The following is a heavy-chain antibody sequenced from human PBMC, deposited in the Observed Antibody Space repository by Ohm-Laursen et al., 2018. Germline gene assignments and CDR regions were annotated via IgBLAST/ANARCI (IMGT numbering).Heavy chain of an antibody. CDR2: INDGGTT. D-gene: IGHD3-10*01. J-gene: IGHJ4*02. CDR3: ARGSGHYPLDY. Sequence: SLRLSCAASGFTVTTYYMTWVRQAPGKGLEWVSIINDGGTTNYADSVRGRFTISRDISKSTFYLQMDSLRTDDTAVYYCARGSGHYPLDYWGQGTLVTVSS. V-gene: IGHV3-53*01. CDR1: GFTVTTYY.